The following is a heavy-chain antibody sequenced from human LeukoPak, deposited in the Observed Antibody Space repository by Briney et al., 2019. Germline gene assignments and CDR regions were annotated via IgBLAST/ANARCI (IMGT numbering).Heavy chain of an antibody. CDR3: ARNKWLVHSYYFDY. J-gene: IGHJ4*02. V-gene: IGHV3-53*01. D-gene: IGHD6-19*01. CDR2: IYSGGST. CDR1: GFTVSSNY. Sequence: PGGSLRLSCAASGFTVSSNYMSWVRQAPGKGLEWVSVIYSGGSTYYADSVKGRFTISRDNSKNTLYLQMNSLRAEDTAVYYCARNKWLVHSYYFDYWGQGTPVTVSS.